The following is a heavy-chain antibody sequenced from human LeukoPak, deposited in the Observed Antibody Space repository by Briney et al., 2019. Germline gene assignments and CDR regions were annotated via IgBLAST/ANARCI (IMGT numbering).Heavy chain of an antibody. CDR1: GFSFSNYW. V-gene: IGHV3-53*01. CDR3: ARGSGSYGDYWSRGTTFDY. CDR2: IYSGGST. J-gene: IGHJ4*02. Sequence: GGSLRLSCAASGFSFSNYWMHWVRQAPGKGLEWVSVIYSGGSTYYADSVKGRFTISRDNSKNTLYLQMNSLRAEDTAVYYCARGSGSYGDYWSRGTTFDYWGQGTLVTVSS. D-gene: IGHD4-17*01.